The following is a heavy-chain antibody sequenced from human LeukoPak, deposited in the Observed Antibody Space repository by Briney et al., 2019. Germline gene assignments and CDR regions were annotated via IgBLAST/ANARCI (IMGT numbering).Heavy chain of an antibody. CDR1: GFTFSSYW. J-gene: IGHJ4*02. CDR2: INTDGSST. D-gene: IGHD3-3*01. V-gene: IGHV3-74*01. Sequence: GGSLRLSCAASGFTFSSYWMHWVRQAPGKGLVWVSRINTDGSSTSYADSVKGRFTISRDNSKNTLYLQMNSLRAEDTAVYYCAKGPLEWLLLWGQGTLVTVSS. CDR3: AKGPLEWLLL.